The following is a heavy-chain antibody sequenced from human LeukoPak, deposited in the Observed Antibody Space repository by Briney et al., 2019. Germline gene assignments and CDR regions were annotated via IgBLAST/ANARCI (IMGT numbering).Heavy chain of an antibody. J-gene: IGHJ4*02. CDR2: IYYSGST. V-gene: IGHV4-39*01. CDR3: ARRTDGYNLGEYYFDY. D-gene: IGHD5-24*01. Sequence: SETLSLTCTVSGGSISSSSYYWGWIRQPPGKGLEWIGSIYYSGSTYYNPSLKSRVTISVDTSKNQFSLKLSSVTAADTAVYYCARRTDGYNLGEYYFDYWGQGTLVTVSS. CDR1: GGSISSSSYY.